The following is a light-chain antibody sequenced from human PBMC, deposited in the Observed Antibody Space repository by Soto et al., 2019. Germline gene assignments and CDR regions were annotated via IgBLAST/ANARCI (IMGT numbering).Light chain of an antibody. CDR1: QSISSGY. V-gene: IGKV3-20*01. CDR2: GAS. Sequence: EIVWTQSPATLSLSPGDRATLSGRASQSISSGYLGWYQQKPSQAPRLLLFGASTRAAGSPDRFSGSGSGTAFTLTISRLEPEDFAVYYCQQYGSSPTFGQGTRLEI. CDR3: QQYGSSPT. J-gene: IGKJ5*01.